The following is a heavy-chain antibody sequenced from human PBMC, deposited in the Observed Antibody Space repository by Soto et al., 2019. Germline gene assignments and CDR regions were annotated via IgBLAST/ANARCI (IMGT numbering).Heavy chain of an antibody. V-gene: IGHV4-31*03. D-gene: IGHD1-20*01. J-gene: IGHJ5*02. Sequence: QVQLQESGPGLVKPSQTLSLTCTVSGGSISSGGYYWSWIRQHPGKGLEWIGYIYYSGRTYYNPSLMSRVTISVDTSNNQFFLKLSSVTAAVTSVYYCARVGGINWFDPWGHGTMVTV. CDR2: IYYSGRT. CDR3: ARVGGINWFDP. CDR1: GGSISSGGYY.